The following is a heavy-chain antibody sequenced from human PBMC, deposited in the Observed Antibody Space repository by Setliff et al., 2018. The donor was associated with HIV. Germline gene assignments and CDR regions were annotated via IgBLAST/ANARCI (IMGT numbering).Heavy chain of an antibody. CDR3: ARGSIGLGSYRNAYYFDF. CDR1: GVSTSSSSYY. D-gene: IGHD1-26*01. J-gene: IGHJ4*02. CDR2: VYYSGST. V-gene: IGHV4-39*02. Sequence: SETLSLTCTVSGVSTSSSSYYWGWIRQPPGKGLDWIGYVYYSGSTYYSPSLKSRLTISMDTSKNHFSLKLSSVTAADTAVYYCARGSIGLGSYRNAYYFDFWGQGVLVTVSS.